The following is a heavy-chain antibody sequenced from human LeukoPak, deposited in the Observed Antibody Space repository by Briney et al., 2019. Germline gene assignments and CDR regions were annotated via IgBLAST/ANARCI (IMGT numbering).Heavy chain of an antibody. Sequence: SETLSLTCAVYGGSFSGYYWSWIRQPPGKGLEWIGEINHSGNTNSNPSLKSRVTMSVDTSKNQFSLKLSSLTAADTAMYYCASYYYYGSGSYYHTFDYWGQGTLVTVSS. V-gene: IGHV4-34*01. CDR3: ASYYYYGSGSYYHTFDY. CDR1: GGSFSGYY. J-gene: IGHJ4*02. CDR2: INHSGNT. D-gene: IGHD3-10*01.